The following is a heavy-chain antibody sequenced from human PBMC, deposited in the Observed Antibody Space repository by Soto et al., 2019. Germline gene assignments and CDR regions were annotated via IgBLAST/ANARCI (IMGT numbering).Heavy chain of an antibody. CDR2: IWYDGSNK. J-gene: IGHJ4*02. Sequence: QVQLVESGGGVVQPGRSLRLSCAASGFTFSSYGMHWVRQAPGKGLEWVAVIWYDGSNKYYADSVKGRFTISRDNSKNTLYLQMNSLRAEDTAVYYCARGIAVAGTEIDYWGQGTLVTVSS. V-gene: IGHV3-33*01. CDR1: GFTFSSYG. D-gene: IGHD6-19*01. CDR3: ARGIAVAGTEIDY.